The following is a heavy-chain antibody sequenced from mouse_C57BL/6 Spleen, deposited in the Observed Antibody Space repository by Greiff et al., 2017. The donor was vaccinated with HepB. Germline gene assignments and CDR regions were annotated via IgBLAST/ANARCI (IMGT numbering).Heavy chain of an antibody. V-gene: IGHV1-64*01. CDR3: ARFLNYYGSSYWYFDV. J-gene: IGHJ1*03. Sequence: QVQLQQPGAELVKPGASVKLSCKASGYTFTSYWMHWVKQRPGQGLEWIGMIHPNSGSTNYNEKFKSKATLTVAKSSSTAYMQLSSLTSEDSAVDYCARFLNYYGSSYWYFDVWGTGTTVTVSS. D-gene: IGHD1-1*01. CDR1: GYTFTSYW. CDR2: IHPNSGST.